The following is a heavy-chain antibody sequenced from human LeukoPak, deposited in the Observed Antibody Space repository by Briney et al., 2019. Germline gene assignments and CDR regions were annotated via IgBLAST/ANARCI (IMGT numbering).Heavy chain of an antibody. Sequence: PGGSLRLSCAASGFTFSSYSMNWVRQAPGKGLEWVSSIGSSSSYIYYADSVKGRFTISRDNAKNSLYLQMNSLRAEDTAVYYCARDQGGFSDYWGQGTLVTVSS. CDR3: ARDQGGFSDY. CDR1: GFTFSSYS. J-gene: IGHJ4*02. CDR2: IGSSSSYI. V-gene: IGHV3-21*01. D-gene: IGHD5-12*01.